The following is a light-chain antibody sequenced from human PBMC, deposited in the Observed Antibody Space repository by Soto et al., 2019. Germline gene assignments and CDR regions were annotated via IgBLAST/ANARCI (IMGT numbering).Light chain of an antibody. CDR2: GND. V-gene: IGLV1-40*01. J-gene: IGLJ3*02. CDR3: QSYDSSLRGWV. Sequence: QSVLTQPPSVSGAPGQRVTISCTGSSSNIGAGYDVHWYQQLPGTAPKLLIYGNDNRPSGVPDRFSASKSGTSASLAITGLQAEDEADYYCQSYDSSLRGWVFGGGTKLTVL. CDR1: SSNIGAGYD.